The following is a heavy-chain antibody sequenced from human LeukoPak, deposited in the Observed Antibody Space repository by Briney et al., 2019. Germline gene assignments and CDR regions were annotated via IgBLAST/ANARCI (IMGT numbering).Heavy chain of an antibody. CDR1: GITFRNYW. CDR3: HQPVTLPA. Sequence: PGGSLRLSCVVSGITFRNYWMSWVRQAPGKGLEWLAFIKEDGSDKHYVDSVKGRFTISRDNAQNSLYLQMNNLRAEDTAVYFCHQPVTLPAWGQGTLVTVSS. J-gene: IGHJ5*02. V-gene: IGHV3-7*01. CDR2: IKEDGSDK. D-gene: IGHD2-2*01.